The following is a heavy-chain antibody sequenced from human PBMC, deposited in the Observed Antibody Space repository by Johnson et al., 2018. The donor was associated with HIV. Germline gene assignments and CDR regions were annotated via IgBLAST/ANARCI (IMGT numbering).Heavy chain of an antibody. CDR2: INWYGGRT. Sequence: VQLVESGGGVVRPGGSLRLSCAASGFTFDDYGMSWVRQAPGKGLEWVSGINWYGGRTGYADSVTVRFTISRDNAKNSLYLQMNSLRAGDTAVYYCARGKGAAAAEAFDIWGQGTMVTVSS. J-gene: IGHJ3*02. D-gene: IGHD6-13*01. CDR3: ARGKGAAAAEAFDI. CDR1: GFTFDDYG. V-gene: IGHV3-20*04.